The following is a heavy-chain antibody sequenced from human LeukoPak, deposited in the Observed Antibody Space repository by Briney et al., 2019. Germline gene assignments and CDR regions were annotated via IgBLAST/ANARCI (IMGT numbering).Heavy chain of an antibody. D-gene: IGHD3-3*01. V-gene: IGHV4-39*07. CDR2: IYYSGST. CDR1: GGFISSSSYY. Sequence: SETLSLTCTVSGGFISSSSYYWGWIRQPPGKGLEWIGSIYYSGSTYYNPSLKSRVTISVDTSKNQFSLKLSSVTAADTAVYYCAIGVTDARGMEYDPWGQGTLVTVSS. J-gene: IGHJ5*02. CDR3: AIGVTDARGMEYDP.